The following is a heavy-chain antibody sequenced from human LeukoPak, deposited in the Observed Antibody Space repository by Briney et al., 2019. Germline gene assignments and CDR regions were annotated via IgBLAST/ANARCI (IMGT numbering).Heavy chain of an antibody. V-gene: IGHV3-11*04. D-gene: IGHD5-18*01. Sequence: GGSLRLSCAAFGFTFSDYYMTWIRQAPGKGLEWISYISSSGSTIYYADSVKGRFTISRDNAKNSLYLQMNSLRAEDTAVYYCARVGLRGYSYGYFDYWGQGTLVTVSS. CDR2: ISSSGSTI. J-gene: IGHJ4*02. CDR1: GFTFSDYY. CDR3: ARVGLRGYSYGYFDY.